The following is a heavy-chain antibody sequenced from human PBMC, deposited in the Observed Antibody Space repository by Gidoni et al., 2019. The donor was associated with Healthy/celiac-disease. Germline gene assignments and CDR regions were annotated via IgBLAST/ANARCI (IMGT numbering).Heavy chain of an antibody. V-gene: IGHV3-23*01. CDR2: ISGSGGST. J-gene: IGHJ6*02. CDR1: GFTFSSYA. CDR3: AKRPGGYYYGMDV. Sequence: EVQLLESGGGLVQPGGSLRLSCAASGFTFSSYAMSWVRQAPGKGLEWVSAISGSGGSTYYADSVKGRFTIARDNSKNTLYLQMNSLRAEDTAVYYCAKRPGGYYYGMDVWGQGTTVTVSS.